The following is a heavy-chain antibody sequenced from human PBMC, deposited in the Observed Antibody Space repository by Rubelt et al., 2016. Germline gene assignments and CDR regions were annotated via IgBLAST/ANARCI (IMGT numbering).Heavy chain of an antibody. Sequence: QVHLQQWGAGLLKPSETLSLTCAVYGESFSGFYWTWIRQPPGRGLEWIGEVDHRGTTNYNPALKSRVTISADTSKNQFSLKMKSVTAADTAVYYCAGDRDGYYYFDYWGQGTLVTVSS. CDR1: GESFSGFY. V-gene: IGHV4-34*01. D-gene: IGHD3-22*01. J-gene: IGHJ4*02. CDR3: AGDRDGYYYFDY. CDR2: VDHRGTT.